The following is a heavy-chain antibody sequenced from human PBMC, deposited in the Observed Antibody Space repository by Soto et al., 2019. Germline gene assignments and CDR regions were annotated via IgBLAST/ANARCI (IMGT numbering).Heavy chain of an antibody. CDR1: GGSISSGAYY. CDR2: ISYTGVT. Sequence: SETLSLTCTVSGGSISSGAYYWGWIRQPPGKGLEWIATISYTGVTYYNPSLKSRVTISVDTSKNRFSLKLASVTAADTAVYYCARHPGLKYFDLYDPWGQGTLVSVSS. J-gene: IGHJ5*02. D-gene: IGHD3-9*01. V-gene: IGHV4-39*01. CDR3: ARHPGLKYFDLYDP.